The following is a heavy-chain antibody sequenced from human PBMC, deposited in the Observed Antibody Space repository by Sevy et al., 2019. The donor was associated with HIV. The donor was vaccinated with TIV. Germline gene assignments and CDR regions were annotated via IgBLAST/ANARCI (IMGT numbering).Heavy chain of an antibody. CDR2: IYYSGST. CDR3: ARDYYDNRPRGFDP. J-gene: IGHJ5*02. D-gene: IGHD3-22*01. CDR1: GDSISNYF. Sequence: SETLSLTCTVSGDSISNYFWSWIRQPPGKELEWIGYIYYSGSTNYNPSLKSRVTISVDTSKNQFSLRLNSETAADTAVYYCARDYYDNRPRGFDPWGQGTLVTVSS. V-gene: IGHV4-59*01.